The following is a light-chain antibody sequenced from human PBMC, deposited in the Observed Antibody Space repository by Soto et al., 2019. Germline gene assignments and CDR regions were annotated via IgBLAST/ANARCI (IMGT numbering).Light chain of an antibody. Sequence: IVLTQTTLSSPVTLGQPASISCRSCQSLLHSDGNTYLSWLQQRPGQPPRLLIYKISNRLSGVADRVSGSGAETDFTQKISRVEADDVCVYYCMQATYYPPYTFGQGTKLEI. CDR2: KIS. CDR1: QSLLHSDGNTY. J-gene: IGKJ2*01. V-gene: IGKV2-24*01. CDR3: MQATYYPPYT.